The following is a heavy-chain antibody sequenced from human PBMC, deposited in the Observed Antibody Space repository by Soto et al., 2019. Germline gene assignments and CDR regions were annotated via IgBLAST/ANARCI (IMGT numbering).Heavy chain of an antibody. CDR1: GGSISSGGYS. V-gene: IGHV4-30-2*01. J-gene: IGHJ6*02. D-gene: IGHD6-19*01. CDR3: ARVGDSSAWRVPEFYYGMDV. Sequence: SETLSLTCAVSGGSISSGGYSWSWIRQPPGKGLEWIGYIYHSGSTYYNPSLKSRVTISVDRSNNQFSLKLNSVTAADAAVYYCARVGDSSAWRVPEFYYGMDVWGQGTTVTVSS. CDR2: IYHSGST.